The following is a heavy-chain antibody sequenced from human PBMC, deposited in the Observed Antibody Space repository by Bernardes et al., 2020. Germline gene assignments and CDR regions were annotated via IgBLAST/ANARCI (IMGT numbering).Heavy chain of an antibody. D-gene: IGHD3-22*01. CDR3: ARGHHYYDTSGRLDY. V-gene: IGHV3-13*01. J-gene: IGHJ4*02. Sequence: GGSLRLSCAASGFTFRNYDMHWVRQVTGKGLEWVSTIGTTGNTYYPDSVKGRFTISREDARNSLYLQLNSLRAGDTAVYYCARGHHYYDTSGRLDYWGQGTLVTVSS. CDR1: GFTFRNYD. CDR2: IGTTGNT.